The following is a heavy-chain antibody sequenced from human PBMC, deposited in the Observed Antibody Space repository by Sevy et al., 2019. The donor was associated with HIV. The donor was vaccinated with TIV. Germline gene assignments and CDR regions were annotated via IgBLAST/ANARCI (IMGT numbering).Heavy chain of an antibody. CDR1: GFTFSNAW. Sequence: GGSLRLSCAVSGFTFSNAWMNWVRQAPGTGLQWVGLIKSKIDGETTDYAAPVKGRFTISRDDSKDTVYLQMNSLKAEDTAVDYCATAPGYYGSSPFDYWGPGTLVTVSS. CDR2: IKSKIDGETT. CDR3: ATAPGYYGSSPFDY. J-gene: IGHJ4*02. V-gene: IGHV3-15*01. D-gene: IGHD3-22*01.